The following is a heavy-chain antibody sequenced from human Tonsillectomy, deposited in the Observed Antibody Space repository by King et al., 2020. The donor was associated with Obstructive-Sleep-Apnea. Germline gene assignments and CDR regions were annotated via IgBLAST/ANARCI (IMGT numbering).Heavy chain of an antibody. V-gene: IGHV3-7*01. CDR3: ARGGGIAVAGDPLDY. Sequence: VQLVESGGGLVQPGGSLRLSCAASGFSFRSYWMSWVRQAPGKGLEWVANIKQDGSEIYYVDSVKGRFAISRDNAKNSLYLQMNSLRAEDTAVYYCARGGGIAVAGDPLDYWGQGTLVTVPS. D-gene: IGHD4-17*01. CDR2: IKQDGSEI. CDR1: GFSFRSYW. J-gene: IGHJ4*02.